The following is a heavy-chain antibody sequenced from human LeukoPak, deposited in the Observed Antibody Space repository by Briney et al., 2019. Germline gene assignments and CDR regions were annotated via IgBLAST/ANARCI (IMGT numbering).Heavy chain of an antibody. CDR1: GGSSSGYY. V-gene: IGHV4-34*01. J-gene: IGHJ4*02. Sequence: SETLSLTCAVYGGSSSGYYWSWIRQPPGKGLEWIGEINHSGSTNYNPSLKSRVTISVDTSKNQFSLKLSSVTAADTAVYYCARGPSRYCSGGSCKRLDYWGQGTLVTVSS. CDR3: ARGPSRYCSGGSCKRLDY. CDR2: INHSGST. D-gene: IGHD2-15*01.